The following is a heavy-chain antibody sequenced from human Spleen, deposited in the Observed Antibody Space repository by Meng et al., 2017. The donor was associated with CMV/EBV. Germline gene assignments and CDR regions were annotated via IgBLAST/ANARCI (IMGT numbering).Heavy chain of an antibody. D-gene: IGHD5-24*01. CDR1: GGSISRCDYY. Sequence: DSVHRLCKPSLSLLLTCTVSGGSISRCDYYWSWIRQPPGKVLEWIGYIYYSGSTYYTPSLKSRVTISVDTSKNQFSLKLSSVTAADTAVYYCARAREMATIIDYWGQGTLVTVFS. J-gene: IGHJ4*02. CDR3: ARAREMATIIDY. CDR2: IYYSGST. V-gene: IGHV4-30-4*08.